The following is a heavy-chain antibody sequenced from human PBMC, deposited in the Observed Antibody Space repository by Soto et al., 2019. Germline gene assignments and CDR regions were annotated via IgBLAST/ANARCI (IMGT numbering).Heavy chain of an antibody. J-gene: IGHJ4*02. V-gene: IGHV4-30-4*02. D-gene: IGHD5-12*01. Sequence: SETLSLTCTVSGDSISDVNYYWSWIRQSPDKGLEWIGHIYDGGTTYSNPSLKSRVTISVDTSKNQFSLKLSSVTAADTAVYYCARETFSGYDGTIDYWGQGTLVTVSS. CDR1: GDSISDVNYY. CDR3: ARETFSGYDGTIDY. CDR2: IYDGGTT.